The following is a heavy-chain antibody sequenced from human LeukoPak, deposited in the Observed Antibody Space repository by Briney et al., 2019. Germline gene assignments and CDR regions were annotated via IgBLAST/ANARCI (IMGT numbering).Heavy chain of an antibody. D-gene: IGHD3-10*01. Sequence: GGSLRLSCAASGFTFSSYAMHWVRQAPGKGLEWVAVISYDGSNKYYADSVKGRFTISRDNSKNTLYLQMNSLRAEDTAVYYCAKDSAEKYYYGSGSYYMGDYWGQGTLVTVSS. V-gene: IGHV3-30-3*01. CDR1: GFTFSSYA. CDR3: AKDSAEKYYYGSGSYYMGDY. J-gene: IGHJ4*02. CDR2: ISYDGSNK.